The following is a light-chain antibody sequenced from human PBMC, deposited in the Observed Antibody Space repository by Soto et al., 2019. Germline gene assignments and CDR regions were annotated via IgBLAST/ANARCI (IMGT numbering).Light chain of an antibody. CDR1: SSKSGSNY. CDR2: RNN. Sequence: QSVLTHPPSASRTPRQKVTSPCSGSSSKSGSNYVYSYQPLPGTAPKLLIYRNNQRPSGVPDRFSGSKSGTSASLATSGLRSEDEADYYCAAWDDSLSGYVFGSGTKVTVL. V-gene: IGLV1-47*01. CDR3: AAWDDSLSGYV. J-gene: IGLJ1*01.